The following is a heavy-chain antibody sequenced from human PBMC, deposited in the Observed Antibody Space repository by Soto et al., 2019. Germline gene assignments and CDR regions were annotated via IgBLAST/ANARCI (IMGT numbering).Heavy chain of an antibody. CDR3: ARTPLFYDILTGYTLTDYTLDDAFDI. D-gene: IGHD3-9*01. Sequence: PSETLSLTCTVSGGSINSYYWSWIRQPPGKGLEWIGQIYYTGSTTLKTRLTISKDTSKNQVVLTMTNMDPVDTGTYYCARTPLFYDILTGYTLTDYTLDDAFDIWGQGTMVTVSS. J-gene: IGHJ3*02. V-gene: IGHV4-59*01. CDR2: IYYTGST. CDR1: GGSINSYY.